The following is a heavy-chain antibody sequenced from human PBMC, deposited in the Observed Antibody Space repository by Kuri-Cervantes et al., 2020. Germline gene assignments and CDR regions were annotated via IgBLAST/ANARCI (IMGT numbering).Heavy chain of an antibody. CDR2: ISYDGSNK. J-gene: IGHJ6*03. CDR1: GFTFSSYA. CDR3: ARQRLGYCTSTNCSKEEGYYYYYMDV. D-gene: IGHD2-2*01. V-gene: IGHV3-30*01. Sequence: GESLKISCAASGFTFSSYAMHWVRQAPGKGLEWVAVISYDGSNKYYADSVKGRFTISRDNSKNTLYLQMNSLRAEDTAVYFCARQRLGYCTSTNCSKEEGYYYYYMDVWGGGTTVTVSS.